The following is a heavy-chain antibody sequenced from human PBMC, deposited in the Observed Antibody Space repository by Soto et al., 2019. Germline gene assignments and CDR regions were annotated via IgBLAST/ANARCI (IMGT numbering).Heavy chain of an antibody. J-gene: IGHJ4*02. CDR2: ISAYNGNT. D-gene: IGHD2-2*01. CDR1: GYTFTSYG. V-gene: IGHV1-18*01. CDR3: ARAVVVPAAIGSYYFDY. Sequence: ASVKVSCKASGYTFTSYGISGVRQAPGQGLEWMGWISAYNGNTNYAQKLQGRVTMTTDTSTSTAYMELRSLRSDDTAVYYCARAVVVPAAIGSYYFDYWGQGTLVTVSS.